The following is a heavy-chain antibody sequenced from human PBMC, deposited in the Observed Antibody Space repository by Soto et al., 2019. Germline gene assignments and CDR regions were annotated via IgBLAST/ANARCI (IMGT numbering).Heavy chain of an antibody. CDR3: ARVALDPTPNGSSWRVKGGVYYYYYYGMDV. Sequence: GASVKVSCKASGGTFSSYAISWVRQAPGQGLEWMGGIIPTFGTASYAQKFQGRVTITADESTSTAYMELSSLRSEDTAVYYCARVALDPTPNGSSWRVKGGVYYYYYYGMDVWGQGTTVTVSS. CDR1: GGTFSSYA. V-gene: IGHV1-69*13. D-gene: IGHD6-13*01. J-gene: IGHJ6*02. CDR2: IIPTFGTA.